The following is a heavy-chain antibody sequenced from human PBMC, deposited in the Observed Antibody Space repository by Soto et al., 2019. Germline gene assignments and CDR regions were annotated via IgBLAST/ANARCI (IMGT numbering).Heavy chain of an antibody. D-gene: IGHD4-4*01. J-gene: IGHJ6*02. Sequence: PGESLKISCKGSGYSFTSYWIGWVRQMPGKGLEWMGIIYPGDSDTRYSPSFQGQVTISADKYISTDYLKWSSLKASDTAMYYCARRIAYSNYEGHSGMDVWGQGTTVTVSS. V-gene: IGHV5-51*03. CDR3: ARRIAYSNYEGHSGMDV. CDR2: IYPGDSDT. CDR1: GYSFTSYW.